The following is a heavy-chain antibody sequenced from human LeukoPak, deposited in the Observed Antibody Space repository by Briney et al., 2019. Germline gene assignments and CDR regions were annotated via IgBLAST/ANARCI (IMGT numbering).Heavy chain of an antibody. V-gene: IGHV3-23*01. CDR3: AKVRSGSWYYFDY. CDR1: GFTFSTYA. Sequence: GGSLRLSCAASGFTFSTYAMSWVRQDPGKGLEWVSAITTGGGSTYYADSVKGRFTISRDNSKNTLCLQMNSLRAEDTAVYYCAKVRSGSWYYFDYWGQGTLVTVSS. D-gene: IGHD6-13*01. CDR2: ITTGGGST. J-gene: IGHJ4*02.